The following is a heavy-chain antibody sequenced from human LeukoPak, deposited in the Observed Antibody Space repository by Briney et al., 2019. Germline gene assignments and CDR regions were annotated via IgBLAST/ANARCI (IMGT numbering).Heavy chain of an antibody. CDR3: ARDQGIVATIGPYYYGMDV. CDR1: GFTFSSYA. D-gene: IGHD5-12*01. J-gene: IGHJ6*02. Sequence: GGSLRLSCAASGFTFSSYAISWVRQAPGKGLEWVSAISGSGASTYYADSVKGRFTISRDNSKNTLYLQMNSLRAEDTAVYYCARDQGIVATIGPYYYGMDVWGQGTTVTVSS. CDR2: ISGSGAST. V-gene: IGHV3-23*01.